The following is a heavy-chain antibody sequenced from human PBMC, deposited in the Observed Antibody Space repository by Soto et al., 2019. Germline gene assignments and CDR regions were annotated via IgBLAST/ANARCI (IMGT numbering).Heavy chain of an antibody. CDR1: GGSISVYY. CDR3: ARGVGSSPQRY. Sequence: SETLSLTCTISGGSISVYYWSWIRQSPGQRLEWIGYIYDSGSPYYNPSLKTRVTIAADSSKNQISLKLNSATAADTAVYYCARGVGSSPQRYWGRGTLVT. CDR2: IYDSGSP. V-gene: IGHV4-59*01. D-gene: IGHD3-9*01. J-gene: IGHJ4*02.